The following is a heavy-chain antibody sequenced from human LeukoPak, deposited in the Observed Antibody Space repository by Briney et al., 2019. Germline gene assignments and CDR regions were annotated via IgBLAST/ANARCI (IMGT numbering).Heavy chain of an antibody. CDR1: GGSISNYY. CDR2: IYYSGST. V-gene: IGHV4-59*08. D-gene: IGHD3-3*01. Sequence: SETLSLTCTVSGGSISNYYWSWIRQPPGKGLEYIGYIYYSGSTNYNPSLKSRVTISVDTSKNQFSLKLSSVTAADTAVYYCARGRITIFGVVRNYFDYWGQGTLVTVSS. J-gene: IGHJ4*02. CDR3: ARGRITIFGVVRNYFDY.